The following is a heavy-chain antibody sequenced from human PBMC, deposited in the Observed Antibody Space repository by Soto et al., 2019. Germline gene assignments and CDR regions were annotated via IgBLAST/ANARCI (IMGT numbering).Heavy chain of an antibody. CDR2: INHSGRV. CDR1: GGSFSGHS. D-gene: IGHD3-22*01. V-gene: IGHV4-34*01. Sequence: QVQLQQWGAGLLKPSETLSLTFAVYGGSFSGHSWTWFRQSPGKGLEWIGDINHSGRVNYSPSLKSRFPLSVYTSKNQFSLTLSAVTAADTAMYYCATRSYDTNGYYRFDPWGQGTLVTVSS. J-gene: IGHJ5*01. CDR3: ATRSYDTNGYYRFDP.